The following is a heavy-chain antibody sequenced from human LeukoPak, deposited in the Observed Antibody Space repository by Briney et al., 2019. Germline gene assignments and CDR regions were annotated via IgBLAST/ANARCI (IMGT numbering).Heavy chain of an antibody. D-gene: IGHD3-3*01. J-gene: IGHJ4*02. Sequence: GASVKVSCKASGYTFSSYGFTWVRQAPGQGLEWMGWISAYNGNTKYAQKLQGRVTMTTDTSTSTAYMELRSLRSDDTATYYCARSPPYNDFWSGKGLLDYWGQGTLVTVSS. V-gene: IGHV1-18*01. CDR1: GYTFSSYG. CDR3: ARSPPYNDFWSGKGLLDY. CDR2: ISAYNGNT.